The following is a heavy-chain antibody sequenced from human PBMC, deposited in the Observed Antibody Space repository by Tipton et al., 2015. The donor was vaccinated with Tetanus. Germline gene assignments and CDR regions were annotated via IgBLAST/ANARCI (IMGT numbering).Heavy chain of an antibody. CDR3: ARVRAGPDQGYYYDS. D-gene: IGHD2-2*01. CDR1: GFTFRVHD. Sequence: SLRLSCTASGFTFRVHDMHWARRVTGKGLEWVSSIGSAGDTYYSGSVKGRFTISREVGKNSLYLQMSDLRAGDTAVYYCARVRAGPDQGYYYDSWGQGTPVTVSS. CDR2: IGSAGDT. J-gene: IGHJ4*02. V-gene: IGHV3-13*01.